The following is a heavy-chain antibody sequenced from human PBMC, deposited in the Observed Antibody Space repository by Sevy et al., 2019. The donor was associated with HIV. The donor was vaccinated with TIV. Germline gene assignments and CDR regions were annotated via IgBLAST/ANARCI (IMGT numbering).Heavy chain of an antibody. CDR3: ARAVDSKGVDVWGSYGWDY. CDR1: GYTFTSYA. Sequence: ASVKVSCKASGYTFTSYAMNWVRQAPGQGLEWMGWINTNTGNPTYAQGFTGRFVFSLDTSVSTAYLQISSLKAEDTAVYYCARAVDSKGVDVWGSYGWDYWGQGTLVTVPS. V-gene: IGHV7-4-1*02. J-gene: IGHJ4*02. D-gene: IGHD3-16*01. CDR2: INTNTGNP.